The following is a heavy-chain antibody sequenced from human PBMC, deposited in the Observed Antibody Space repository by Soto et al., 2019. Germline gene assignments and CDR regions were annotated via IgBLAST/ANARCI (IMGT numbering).Heavy chain of an antibody. J-gene: IGHJ4*02. Sequence: QITLKESGPTLVKPTQTLTLTCTFSGFSLSTSGVGVGWIRQPPGKALEWLALIYWDDDKRYSPSLKSRLTITKDTSKHPVVLTMTNMDPVDTATYYCAHSLIPNWGSRGAFDYWGQGTLVTVSS. V-gene: IGHV2-5*02. CDR2: IYWDDDK. CDR1: GFSLSTSGVG. CDR3: AHSLIPNWGSRGAFDY. D-gene: IGHD7-27*01.